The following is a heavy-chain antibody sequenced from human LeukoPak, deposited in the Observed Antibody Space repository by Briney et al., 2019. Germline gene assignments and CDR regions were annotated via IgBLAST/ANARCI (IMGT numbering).Heavy chain of an antibody. V-gene: IGHV3-64D*09. CDR2: ISNNGGST. J-gene: IGHJ4*02. CDR3: VKDFQIQLWSNYFDY. D-gene: IGHD5-18*01. Sequence: GGSLRLSCSASGVHFSSYAMHWVRQAPGKGLEFVSAISNNGGSTYYADSVKGRFTISRDNSKNTLYLQMSSLRAEDTAVYYCVKDFQIQLWSNYFDYWGQGALVTVSS. CDR1: GVHFSSYA.